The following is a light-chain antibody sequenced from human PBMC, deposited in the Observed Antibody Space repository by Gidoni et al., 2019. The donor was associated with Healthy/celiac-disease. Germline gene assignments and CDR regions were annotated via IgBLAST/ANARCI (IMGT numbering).Light chain of an antibody. CDR1: QSVSSSY. V-gene: IGKV3-20*01. Sequence: ELVLTQPPGTLSLSPGERATLSCRASQSVSSSYLAWYQQKPGQAPRLLIYGASSRATGIPDRFSGSGSGTDFTLTISRLEPEEFAVYYCQQYGSSPLYTFGQGTKLEIK. CDR3: QQYGSSPLYT. CDR2: GAS. J-gene: IGKJ2*01.